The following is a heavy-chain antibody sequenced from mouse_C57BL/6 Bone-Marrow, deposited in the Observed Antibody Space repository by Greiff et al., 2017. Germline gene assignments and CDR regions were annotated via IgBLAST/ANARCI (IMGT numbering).Heavy chain of an antibody. Sequence: QVTLQVSGPGILQSSQTLSLTCSSSGFSLSTSGMGVSWIRQPPGKGLEWLVHIFWDDDKRYNPFLKSRPTISKDTSRTQVFLKITGVDTADTATYDCARAERGRYWYFDVWGTGTTVTVSS. V-gene: IGHV8-12*01. J-gene: IGHJ1*03. CDR3: ARAERGRYWYFDV. CDR2: IFWDDDK. D-gene: IGHD4-1*01. CDR1: GFSLSTSGMG.